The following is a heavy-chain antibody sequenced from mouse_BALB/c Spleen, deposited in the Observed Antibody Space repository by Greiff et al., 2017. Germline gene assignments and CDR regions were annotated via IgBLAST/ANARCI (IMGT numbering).Heavy chain of an antibody. CDR2: ISTYNGNT. Sequence: VKLVESGPEVVRPGVSVKISCKGSGYTFTDYAMHWVKQSHAKSLEWIGVISTYNGNTNYNQKFKGKATMTVDKSSSTAYMELARLTSEDSAIYYCARSRIYYGYDDAMDYWGQGTSVTVSS. D-gene: IGHD2-2*01. J-gene: IGHJ4*01. CDR1: GYTFTDYA. V-gene: IGHV1-67*01. CDR3: ARSRIYYGYDDAMDY.